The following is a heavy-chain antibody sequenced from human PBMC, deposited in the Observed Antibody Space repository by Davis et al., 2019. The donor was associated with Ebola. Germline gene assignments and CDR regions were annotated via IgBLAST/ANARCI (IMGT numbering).Heavy chain of an antibody. CDR1: GYTFTSHG. V-gene: IGHV1-2*02. CDR2: INPNSGGT. CDR3: TSELERVGYYGMDV. J-gene: IGHJ6*02. Sequence: ASVKVSCKASGYTFTSHGISWVRQAQGQGLEWMGWINPNSGGTNYAQKFQGRVTMTRDTSISTAYVQLDRLTSDDTAVYYCTSELERVGYYGMDVWGQGTTVTVSS. D-gene: IGHD1-1*01.